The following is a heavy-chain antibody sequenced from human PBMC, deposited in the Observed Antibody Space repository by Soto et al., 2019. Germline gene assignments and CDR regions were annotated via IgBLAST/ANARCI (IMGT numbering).Heavy chain of an antibody. Sequence: GGSLRLSCAASGISVGTNYLTWVRQAPGKGLEWVSFIYSDGTTYYADSVKGRFTISRDTSNNTLYLQMNSLRAEDTAVYYCARGASSFDNWGQGTLVTVSS. J-gene: IGHJ4*02. CDR1: GISVGTNY. V-gene: IGHV3-53*01. CDR3: ARGASSFDN. CDR2: IYSDGTT.